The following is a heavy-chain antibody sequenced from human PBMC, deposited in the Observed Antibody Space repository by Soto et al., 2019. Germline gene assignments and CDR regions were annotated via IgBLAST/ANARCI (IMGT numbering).Heavy chain of an antibody. J-gene: IGHJ4*02. V-gene: IGHV3-64*01. Sequence: PGGSLRLSCAASGFTFSSYAMHWVRQAPGKGLEYVSAISSNGGSTYYANSVKGRFTISRDNSKNTLYLQMGSLRAEDTAVYYCAKDLTPILRYFDWLSGYFDYWGQGTLVTVSS. CDR3: AKDLTPILRYFDWLSGYFDY. CDR1: GFTFSSYA. CDR2: ISSNGGST. D-gene: IGHD3-9*01.